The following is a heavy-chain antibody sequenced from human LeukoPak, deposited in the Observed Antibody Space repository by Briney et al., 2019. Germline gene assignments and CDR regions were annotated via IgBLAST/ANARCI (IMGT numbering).Heavy chain of an antibody. CDR1: GYTFTSYG. CDR2: ISAYNGNT. Sequence: ASVKVSCKASGYTFTSYGISWVRQAPGQGLEWMGWISAYNGNTNYAQKLRGRVTMTTDTSTSTAYMELRSLRSDDTAVYYCARNVDIVATSDFDYWGQGTLVTVSS. J-gene: IGHJ4*02. CDR3: ARNVDIVATSDFDY. V-gene: IGHV1-18*04. D-gene: IGHD5-12*01.